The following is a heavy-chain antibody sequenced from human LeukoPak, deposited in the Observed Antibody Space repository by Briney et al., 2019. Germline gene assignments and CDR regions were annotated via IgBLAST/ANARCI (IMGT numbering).Heavy chain of an antibody. D-gene: IGHD3-9*01. CDR1: GFTFDDYA. Sequence: PGRSLRLSCAASGFTFDDYAMHWVRQAPGKGLEWVSGISWNSGSIGYADSVKGRFTISRDNAKNSLYLQMNSLRAEDTALYYCAKDISPYDILTGFDYWGQGTLVTVSS. CDR3: AKDISPYDILTGFDY. CDR2: ISWNSGSI. V-gene: IGHV3-9*01. J-gene: IGHJ4*02.